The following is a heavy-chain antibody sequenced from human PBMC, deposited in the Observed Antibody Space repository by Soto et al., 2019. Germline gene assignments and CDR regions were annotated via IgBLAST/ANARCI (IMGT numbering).Heavy chain of an antibody. Sequence: ASVKVSCKASGYTLSSYYIFWVRQAPGQGLEWMGIINPSDATTSYAQKWQGRVTMTRETSTSTVYMELSSLRSEDTAVYYCARDVYWGQGTLVTVSS. CDR1: GYTLSSYY. CDR2: INPSDATT. V-gene: IGHV1-46*04. CDR3: ARDVY. J-gene: IGHJ4*02.